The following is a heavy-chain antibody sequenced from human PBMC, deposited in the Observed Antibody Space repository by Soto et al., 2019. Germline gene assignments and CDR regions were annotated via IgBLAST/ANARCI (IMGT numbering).Heavy chain of an antibody. CDR3: AKDNTATSPSRYRFGMDV. Sequence: QLQLMQSGPEVKKPGASLKVSCKASGYSFTSYGISWVRQAPGRGLEWMGWISGYNGNTNYEQKFKGRVIMTIDAGTSTAYMELRSLSSYDTAVYYSAKDNTATSPSRYRFGMDVWGPGTTVTVS. V-gene: IGHV1-18*01. CDR1: GYSFTSYG. D-gene: IGHD4-17*01. CDR2: ISGYNGNT. J-gene: IGHJ6*02.